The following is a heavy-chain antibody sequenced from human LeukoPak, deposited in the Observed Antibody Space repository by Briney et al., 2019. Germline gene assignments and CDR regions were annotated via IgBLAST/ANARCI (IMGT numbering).Heavy chain of an antibody. CDR2: IYSGGST. Sequence: PGGSLRLSCAASEFTVSSNYMSWVRQAPGKGLEWVSVIYSGGSTYYADSVKGRFTISRDNSKNTLYLQMNSLRAEDTAVYYCALRNWNYRGAAFDIWGQGTMVTVSS. CDR1: EFTVSSNY. CDR3: ALRNWNYRGAAFDI. V-gene: IGHV3-53*01. D-gene: IGHD1-7*01. J-gene: IGHJ3*02.